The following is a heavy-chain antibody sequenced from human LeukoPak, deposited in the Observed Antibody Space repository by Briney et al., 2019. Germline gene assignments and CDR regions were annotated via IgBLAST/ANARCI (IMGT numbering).Heavy chain of an antibody. J-gene: IGHJ6*02. D-gene: IGHD3-10*02. Sequence: SETLSLTCTVSGGSISSSSYYWGWIRQPPGKGLEWIGSIYYSGSTNYNPSLKSRVTISVDTSKNQFSLKLSSVTAADTAVYYCARQPVTTFGSYYYGMDVWGQGTTVTVSS. V-gene: IGHV4-39*07. CDR3: ARQPVTTFGSYYYGMDV. CDR1: GGSISSSSYY. CDR2: IYYSGST.